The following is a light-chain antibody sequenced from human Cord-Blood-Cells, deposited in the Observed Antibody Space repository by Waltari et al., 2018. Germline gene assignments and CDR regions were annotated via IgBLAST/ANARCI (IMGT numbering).Light chain of an antibody. CDR3: AAWDDSLNGYVV. V-gene: IGLV1-44*01. J-gene: IGLJ2*01. CDR1: SHHIVSNT. Sequence: QSVLTQPPSASGTPGRRVTISCSGSSHHIVSNTEHWYQQLPGTAPKLLSYKNNQRPSGCPGRFSDSKSGTSASLAISGLQSEDEADYYCAAWDDSLNGYVVFGGGTKLTVL. CDR2: KNN.